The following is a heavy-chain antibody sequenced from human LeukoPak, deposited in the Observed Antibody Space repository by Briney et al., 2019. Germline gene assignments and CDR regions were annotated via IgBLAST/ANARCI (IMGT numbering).Heavy chain of an antibody. J-gene: IGHJ4*02. Sequence: SGGSLRLSCAASGFIVRSNYMSWVRQAPGKGLEWVSVIYSGGSTYYADSVKGRFTISRDNSKNTLYLQMNSLRAEDTAVYYCASTFYGDSPPYWGQGTLVTVSS. CDR2: IYSGGST. CDR1: GFIVRSNY. D-gene: IGHD4-17*01. CDR3: ASTFYGDSPPY. V-gene: IGHV3-66*01.